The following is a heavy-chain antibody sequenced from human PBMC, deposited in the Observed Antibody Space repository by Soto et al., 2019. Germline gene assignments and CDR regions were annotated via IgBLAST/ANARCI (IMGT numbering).Heavy chain of an antibody. CDR2: IYYSGST. Sequence: SETLSLTCTVSGGSISSYYWSWIRQPPGKGLEWIGYIYYSGSTNYNPSLRSRVTISVDTSKNQFSLKVSSVIAADTAVYYCALYSSGWYYFDHWSQGTLVTVSS. V-gene: IGHV4-59*01. D-gene: IGHD6-19*01. CDR3: ALYSSGWYYFDH. J-gene: IGHJ4*02. CDR1: GGSISSYY.